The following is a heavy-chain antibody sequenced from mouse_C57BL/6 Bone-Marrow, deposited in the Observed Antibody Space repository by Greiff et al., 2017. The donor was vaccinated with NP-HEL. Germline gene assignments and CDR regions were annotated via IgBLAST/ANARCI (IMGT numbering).Heavy chain of an antibody. CDR3: ARGIFFYEYDGEGDY. D-gene: IGHD2-4*01. CDR2: IYIGNGYT. Sequence: EVQRVESGAELVRPGSSVKMSCKTSGYTFTSYGINWVKQRPGQGLEWIGYIYIGNGYTEYNEKFKGKATLTSDTSSSTAYMQLSSLTSEDSAIYVGARGIFFYEYDGEGDYWGQGTTLTVSS. CDR1: GYTFTSYG. V-gene: IGHV1-58*01. J-gene: IGHJ2*01.